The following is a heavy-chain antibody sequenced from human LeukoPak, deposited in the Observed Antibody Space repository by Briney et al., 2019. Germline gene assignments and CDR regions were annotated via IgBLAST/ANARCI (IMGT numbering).Heavy chain of an antibody. D-gene: IGHD3-3*01. J-gene: IGHJ5*02. Sequence: GGSLRLSCAASGFTFSSYSMNWVRQAPGKGLEWVSSISSSSSYIYYADSVKGRFTISRDNAKNSLYLQMNSLRAEDTAVYYCARAGDDDFWSGYSTGGNWFDPWGQGTLVTVSS. CDR2: ISSSSSYI. CDR3: ARAGDDDFWSGYSTGGNWFDP. V-gene: IGHV3-21*01. CDR1: GFTFSSYS.